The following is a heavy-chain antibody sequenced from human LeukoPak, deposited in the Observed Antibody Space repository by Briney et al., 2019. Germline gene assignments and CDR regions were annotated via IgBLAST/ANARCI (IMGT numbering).Heavy chain of an antibody. CDR2: ISSSSSYI. D-gene: IGHD3-10*01. CDR1: GFTFSTYS. V-gene: IGHV3-21*01. CDR3: ARGTPWGVRGVMDY. J-gene: IGHJ4*02. Sequence: GGSLRLSCAASGFTFSTYSMNWVRQAPGKGLEWVSSISSSSSYIYYAGSVKGRFTISRDNAKNSLYLQMNSLRAEDTAVYYCARGTPWGVRGVMDYWGQGTLVTVSS.